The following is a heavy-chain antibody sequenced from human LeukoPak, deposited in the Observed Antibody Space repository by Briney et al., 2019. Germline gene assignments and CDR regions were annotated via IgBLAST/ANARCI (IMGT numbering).Heavy chain of an antibody. Sequence: GGSLRLSCVVSRLTFRNYGMHWVRQAPGKGLEWVAFVEYDGGDKYYTDSVKGRFTVSRDNSRNTLYLQMNSLTTEDTAVYYCATKRGNSGYFESWGQGALVTVS. CDR1: RLTFRNYG. CDR3: ATKRGNSGYFES. J-gene: IGHJ4*02. V-gene: IGHV3-30*02. D-gene: IGHD2/OR15-2a*01. CDR2: VEYDGGDK.